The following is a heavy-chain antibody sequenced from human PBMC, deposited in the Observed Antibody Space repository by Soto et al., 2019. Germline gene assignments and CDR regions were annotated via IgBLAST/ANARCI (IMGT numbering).Heavy chain of an antibody. Sequence: SETLSLTCGVSGDSISTVNWWRWVRQSPGKGLEWIGEIYHSGSTSYNPSLKSRVTMSVDKSKNQFSLQLTSVTAADTAVYYCATFSGFFTISPFDAWGQGILVTVSS. J-gene: IGHJ5*02. CDR3: ATFSGFFTISPFDA. CDR1: GDSISTVNW. CDR2: IYHSGST. V-gene: IGHV4-4*02. D-gene: IGHD2-8*01.